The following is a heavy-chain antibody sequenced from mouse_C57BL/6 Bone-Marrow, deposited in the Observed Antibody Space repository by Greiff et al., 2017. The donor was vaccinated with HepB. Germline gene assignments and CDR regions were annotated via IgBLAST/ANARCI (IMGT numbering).Heavy chain of an antibody. CDR2: INPNYGTT. D-gene: IGHD1-1*01. Sequence: EVKVVESGPELVKPGASVKISCKASGYSFTDYNMNWVKQSNGKSLEWIGVINPNYGTTSYNQKFKGKATLTVDQSSSTAYMQLNSLTSEDSAVYYCARPYGSREDYYAMDYWGQGTSVTVSS. CDR3: ARPYGSREDYYAMDY. J-gene: IGHJ4*01. CDR1: GYSFTDYN. V-gene: IGHV1-39*01.